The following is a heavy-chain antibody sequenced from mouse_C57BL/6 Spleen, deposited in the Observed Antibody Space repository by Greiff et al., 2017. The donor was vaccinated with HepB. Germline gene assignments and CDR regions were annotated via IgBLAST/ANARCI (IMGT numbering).Heavy chain of an antibody. Sequence: VQLQQSGPELVKPGASVKISCKASGYAFSSSWMNWVKQRPGKGLEWIGRIYPGDGDTNYNGKFKGKATLTADKSSSTAYMQLSSLNSEDSAVFCCARSVPYDYDEDYAMDYWGQGTSVTVSS. J-gene: IGHJ4*01. V-gene: IGHV1-82*01. CDR3: ARSVPYDYDEDYAMDY. CDR1: GYAFSSSW. CDR2: IYPGDGDT. D-gene: IGHD2-4*01.